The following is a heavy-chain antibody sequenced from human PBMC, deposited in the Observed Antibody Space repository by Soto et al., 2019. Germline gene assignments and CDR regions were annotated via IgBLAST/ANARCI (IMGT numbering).Heavy chain of an antibody. Sequence: QVQLVESGGGVVQPGRSLRLSCAASGFTFSSYGMHGVRQAPGKGLEWVAVIWYDGRNKYYADSVKGRFTISRDNSKNTVYLQMNSLRDEDTAVYYCAREKSVGTGVRERYYDYYYGMDVSGPGTTVTVSS. CDR3: AREKSVGTGVRERYYDYYYGMDV. CDR1: GFTFSSYG. D-gene: IGHD1-26*01. J-gene: IGHJ6*02. V-gene: IGHV3-33*01. CDR2: IWYDGRNK.